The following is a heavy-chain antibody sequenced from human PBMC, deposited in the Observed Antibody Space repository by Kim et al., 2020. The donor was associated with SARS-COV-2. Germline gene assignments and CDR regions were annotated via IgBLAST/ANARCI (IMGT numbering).Heavy chain of an antibody. J-gene: IGHJ4*02. V-gene: IGHV3-15*01. Sequence: GGSLRLYCAASGFTFSNAWMSWVRQAPGKGLEWVGRIKSKTDGGTTDYAAPVKGRFTISRDDSKNTLYLQMNSLKTEDTAVYYCTTAVAYYDSSGYLDDYWGQGTLVTVSS. CDR2: IKSKTDGGTT. D-gene: IGHD3-22*01. CDR1: GFTFSNAW. CDR3: TTAVAYYDSSGYLDDY.